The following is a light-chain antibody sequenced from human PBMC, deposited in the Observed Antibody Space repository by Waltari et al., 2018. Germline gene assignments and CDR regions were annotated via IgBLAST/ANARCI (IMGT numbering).Light chain of an antibody. CDR1: QSVLFSSNNENY. V-gene: IGKV4-1*01. Sequence: DIVMTQSPDSLAGSLAERATINCKSSQSVLFSSNNENYLAWYQQKPGQPPKLLIYWASTRESGVPDRFSGSGSGTDFTLTISSLQAEDVAVYYCQQYYSIPRSFGQGTKLEIK. CDR2: WAS. CDR3: QQYYSIPRS. J-gene: IGKJ2*03.